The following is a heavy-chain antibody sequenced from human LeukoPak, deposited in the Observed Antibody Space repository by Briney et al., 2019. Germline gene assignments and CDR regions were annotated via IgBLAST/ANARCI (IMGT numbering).Heavy chain of an antibody. V-gene: IGHV3-23*01. CDR1: GFTFSSYA. Sequence: GGSLRLSCAASGFTFSSYAMSWVRQAPGKGLEWVSAISGSGGSTYYADSVKGRFTISRDNSKNTLYLQMNSLRAGDTAVYYCAKDFTHKYCSSTSCYTDNYWGQGTLVTVSS. J-gene: IGHJ4*02. D-gene: IGHD2-2*02. CDR3: AKDFTHKYCSSTSCYTDNY. CDR2: ISGSGGST.